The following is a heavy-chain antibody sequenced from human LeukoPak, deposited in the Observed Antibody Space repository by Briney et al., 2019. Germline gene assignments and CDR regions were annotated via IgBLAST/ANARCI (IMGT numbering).Heavy chain of an antibody. CDR2: ISGSGGST. V-gene: IGHV3-23*01. D-gene: IGHD3-3*01. Sequence: GVSLRLSCAASGFTFSSYAMSWVRQAPGKGLEWVSAISGSGGSTYYADSVKGRFTISRDNSKNTLYLQMNSLRAEDTAVYYCAKDFFDDFWSGYYLYWGQGTLVTVSS. CDR3: AKDFFDDFWSGYYLY. CDR1: GFTFSSYA. J-gene: IGHJ4*02.